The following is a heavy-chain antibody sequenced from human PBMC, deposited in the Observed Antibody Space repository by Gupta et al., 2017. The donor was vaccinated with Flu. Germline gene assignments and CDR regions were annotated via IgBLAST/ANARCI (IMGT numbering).Heavy chain of an antibody. Sequence: QVQLQESGPGLVKPSETLSLTCTVSGGSISSYYWSWIRQPPGKGLEWIGYIYYSGSTNYNPSLKSRVTISVDTSKNQFSLKLSSVTAADTAVYYCARDTPIDYGDYAGVSGYYYYGMDVWGQGTTVTVSS. V-gene: IGHV4-59*01. D-gene: IGHD4-17*01. J-gene: IGHJ6*02. CDR3: ARDTPIDYGDYAGVSGYYYYGMDV. CDR1: GGSISSYY. CDR2: IYYSGST.